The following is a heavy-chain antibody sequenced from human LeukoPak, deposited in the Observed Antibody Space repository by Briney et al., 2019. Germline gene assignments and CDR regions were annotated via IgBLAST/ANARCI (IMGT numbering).Heavy chain of an antibody. Sequence: SETLSLTCTVSGGSISSHYWSWIRQPAGKGLEWIGRIYTSGSTNYNPSLKSRVTMSVDTSKNQFSLKLSSVTAADTAVYYCARDWNYYDSSGYRYYFDYWGQGTLVTVSS. D-gene: IGHD3-22*01. J-gene: IGHJ4*02. CDR3: ARDWNYYDSSGYRYYFDY. CDR2: IYTSGST. V-gene: IGHV4-4*07. CDR1: GGSISSHY.